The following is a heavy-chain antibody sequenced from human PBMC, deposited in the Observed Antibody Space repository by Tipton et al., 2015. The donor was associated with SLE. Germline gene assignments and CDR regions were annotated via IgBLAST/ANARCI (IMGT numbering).Heavy chain of an antibody. V-gene: IGHV3-9*01. D-gene: IGHD1-1*01. CDR3: ARVVVGPVHDWFDP. Sequence: SLRLSCEASGFTFDDFAMHWVRQTPGKGLEWVSGISWNSGSIGYGDSVKGRFTISRDNAKNSLYLQMNSLRVEDTAVYYCARVVVGPVHDWFDPWGQGTLVTVSP. CDR1: GFTFDDFA. CDR2: ISWNSGSI. J-gene: IGHJ5*02.